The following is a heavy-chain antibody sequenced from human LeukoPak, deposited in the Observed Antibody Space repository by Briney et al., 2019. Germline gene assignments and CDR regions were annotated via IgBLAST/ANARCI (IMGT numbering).Heavy chain of an antibody. CDR2: INPSGGST. Sequence: GASVKVSCKASGYTFTSYYMHWVRQAPGQGLEWMGIINPSGGSTSYAQKFQGRVTMTRDTSTSTVYMELSSLRSEDTAVYYCARDGMRSYYYYGMDVWGQGTTVTVSS. CDR1: GYTFTSYY. CDR3: ARDGMRSYYYYGMDV. V-gene: IGHV1-46*01. J-gene: IGHJ6*02. D-gene: IGHD1-26*01.